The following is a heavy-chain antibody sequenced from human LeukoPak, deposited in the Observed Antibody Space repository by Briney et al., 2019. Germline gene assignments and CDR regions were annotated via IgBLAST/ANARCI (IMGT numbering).Heavy chain of an antibody. V-gene: IGHV3-48*04. CDR1: GFTFSSYS. Sequence: GGSLRLSCAASGFTFSSYSMNWVRQAPGKGLEWVSYISSSSSTIYYADSVKGRITISRDNAKNSLYLQMNSLRAEDTAVYYCARRRDGYNRGIDYWGQGTLVTVSS. J-gene: IGHJ4*02. CDR3: ARRRDGYNRGIDY. CDR2: ISSSSSTI. D-gene: IGHD5-24*01.